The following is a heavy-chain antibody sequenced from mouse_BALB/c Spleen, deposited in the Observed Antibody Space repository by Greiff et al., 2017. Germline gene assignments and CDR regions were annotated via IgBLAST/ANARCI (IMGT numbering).Heavy chain of an antibody. D-gene: IGHD1-1*01. V-gene: IGHV1-39*01. CDR2: INPYYGST. J-gene: IGHJ4*01. Sequence: EVQLQQTGPELVKPGASVKISCKASGYSFTDYIMLWVKQSHGKSLEWIGNINPYYGSTSYNLKFKGKATLTVDKSSSTAYMQLNSLTSEDSAVYYCARRGYYDGPYYYAMDYWGQGTSVTVSS. CDR1: GYSFTDYI. CDR3: ARRGYYDGPYYYAMDY.